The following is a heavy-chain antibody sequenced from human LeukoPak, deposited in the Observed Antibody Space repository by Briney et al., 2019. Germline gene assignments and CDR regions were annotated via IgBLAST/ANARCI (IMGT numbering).Heavy chain of an antibody. CDR1: GFTFSSYW. Sequence: PGGSLRLSCAASGFTFSSYWMSWVRQAPGKGLEWVADIKQDGSEKYYVDSVKGRFTISRDNAKNSLYLQMNSLRAEDTAVYYCARAPPCSGGSCYYLGYYYYMDVWGKGTTVTVSS. CDR2: IKQDGSEK. J-gene: IGHJ6*03. D-gene: IGHD2-15*01. CDR3: ARAPPCSGGSCYYLGYYYYMDV. V-gene: IGHV3-7*01.